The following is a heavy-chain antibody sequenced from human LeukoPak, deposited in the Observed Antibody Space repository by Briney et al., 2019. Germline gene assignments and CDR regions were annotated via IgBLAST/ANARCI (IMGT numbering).Heavy chain of an antibody. CDR1: GGTFSSYA. J-gene: IGHJ5*02. CDR2: VIPVFGTS. V-gene: IGHV1-69*13. CDR3: ATSENPVAIPFT. D-gene: IGHD4-23*01. Sequence: GASVKVSCKASGGTFSSYAISWVRQAPGQRLEWMGCVIPVFGTSNYAEKFQDRVTITADESTSTAYMELSSLRSEDTAVYYCATSENPVAIPFTWGQGTLVSVSS.